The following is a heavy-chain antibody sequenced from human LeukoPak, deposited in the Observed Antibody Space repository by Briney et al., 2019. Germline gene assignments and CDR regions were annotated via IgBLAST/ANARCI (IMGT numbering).Heavy chain of an antibody. J-gene: IGHJ4*02. CDR3: TRSITGITAHFDY. D-gene: IGHD1-7*01. Sequence: GGSLRLSCAASGFTFSGSTMHWVRQASGKGLEWVGRIRSKANSYATAYAASVEGRFTISRDDSKNTAYLQMNSLKTEDTAMYYCTRSITGITAHFDYWGQGTLVTVSS. V-gene: IGHV3-73*01. CDR2: IRSKANSYAT. CDR1: GFTFSGST.